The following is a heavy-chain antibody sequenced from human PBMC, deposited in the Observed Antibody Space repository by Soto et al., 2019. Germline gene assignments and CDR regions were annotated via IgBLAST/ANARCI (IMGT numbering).Heavy chain of an antibody. V-gene: IGHV1-46*01. CDR1: GYTFTSYY. CDR3: AVSYSDFDY. J-gene: IGHJ4*02. D-gene: IGHD4-4*01. CDR2: INPSGGST. Sequence: ASVKVSCKASGYTFTSYYMHWVRQAPGQGLEWMGIINPSGGSTTYAQNFQGRVTMTRDTSTSTVYMELSSLRSEDTAIYCCAVSYSDFDYWGQGTLVTVSS.